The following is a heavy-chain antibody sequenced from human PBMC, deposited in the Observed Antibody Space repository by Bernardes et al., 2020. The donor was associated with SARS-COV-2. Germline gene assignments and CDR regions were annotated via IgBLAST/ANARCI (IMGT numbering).Heavy chain of an antibody. V-gene: IGHV4-4*07. CDR2: IYTSASK. CDR3: ARNVRGVGTNFWFDP. Sequence: SETLSLTCTVSRGSISNFYCSWVRQSVGKGLEWIGRIYTSASKTVNSSLKSRVTMSVDMSKNQFSLNLSSVTAADTAVYYCARNVRGVGTNFWFDPWGPGTLVTVSS. J-gene: IGHJ5*02. CDR1: RGSISNFY. D-gene: IGHD1-1*01.